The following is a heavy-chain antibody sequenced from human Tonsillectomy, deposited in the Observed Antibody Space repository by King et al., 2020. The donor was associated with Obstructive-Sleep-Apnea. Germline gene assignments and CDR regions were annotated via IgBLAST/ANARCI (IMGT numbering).Heavy chain of an antibody. CDR2: IYYSGST. Sequence: QLQESGPGLVKPSETLSLTCTVSGGSISSYYWSWIRQPPGKGLEWIGYIYYSGSTNYNPSLKSRVTISVDTSKNQFSLKLSSVTAADTAVYYCARHGYNYGVYYYGMDVWGQGTTVTVSS. D-gene: IGHD5-24*01. J-gene: IGHJ6*02. CDR3: ARHGYNYGVYYYGMDV. CDR1: GGSISSYY. V-gene: IGHV4-59*08.